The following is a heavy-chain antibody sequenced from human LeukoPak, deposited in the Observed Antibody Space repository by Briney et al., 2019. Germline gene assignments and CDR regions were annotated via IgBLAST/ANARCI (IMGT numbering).Heavy chain of an antibody. Sequence: GGSRRLSCAASGFTFSSYGMHWVRQAPGKGLEYVSAINSNGGSTYYANSVKGRFTISRDNSKNTLYLQMGSLRAEDMAVYYCAREGSYGESDYWGQGTLVTVSS. CDR2: INSNGGST. J-gene: IGHJ4*02. D-gene: IGHD5-18*01. CDR1: GFTFSSYG. CDR3: AREGSYGESDY. V-gene: IGHV3-64*01.